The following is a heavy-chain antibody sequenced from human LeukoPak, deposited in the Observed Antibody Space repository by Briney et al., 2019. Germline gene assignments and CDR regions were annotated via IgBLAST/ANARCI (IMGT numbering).Heavy chain of an antibody. Sequence: GGSLRLSCAASGFTVSSNYMSWVRQAPGKGLEWVSAISGSGDSTYYADSVKGRFTISRDNSKNTLFLQMNSLRAEDTAVYYCAKDFRTIAAAGTRWFDPWGQGTLVTVSS. J-gene: IGHJ5*02. CDR3: AKDFRTIAAAGTRWFDP. V-gene: IGHV3-23*01. CDR1: GFTVSSNY. D-gene: IGHD6-13*01. CDR2: ISGSGDST.